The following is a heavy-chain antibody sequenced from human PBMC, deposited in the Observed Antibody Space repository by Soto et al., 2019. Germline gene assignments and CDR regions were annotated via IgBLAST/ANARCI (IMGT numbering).Heavy chain of an antibody. Sequence: AASVKVSCKASGGTFSSYTISWVRQAPGQGLEWMGRIIPILGIANYAQKFQGRVTITADKSTSTAYMELSSLRSEDTAVYYCARSYPGGGYCSGGSCYSFDPWGQGTLVTVSS. D-gene: IGHD2-15*01. CDR1: GGTFSSYT. CDR2: IIPILGIA. V-gene: IGHV1-69*02. J-gene: IGHJ5*02. CDR3: ARSYPGGGYCSGGSCYSFDP.